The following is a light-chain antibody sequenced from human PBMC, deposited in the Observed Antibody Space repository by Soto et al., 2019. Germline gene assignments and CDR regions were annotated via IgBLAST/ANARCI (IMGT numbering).Light chain of an antibody. V-gene: IGKV3-20*01. CDR1: QSFSSTY. CDR2: GAS. Sequence: EIVLTQSPGTLSLSPGERATLSCRASQSFSSTYLAWYQQKPGQAPRLLIYGASSRATGIPDRFSGSGSGTEFTLTISSLQSGDFAVYYCQQYNRWPFTFGPGTKVDIK. J-gene: IGKJ3*01. CDR3: QQYNRWPFT.